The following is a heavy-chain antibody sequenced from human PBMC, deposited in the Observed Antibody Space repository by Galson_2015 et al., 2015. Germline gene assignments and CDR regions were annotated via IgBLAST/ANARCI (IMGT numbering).Heavy chain of an antibody. D-gene: IGHD3-16*01. V-gene: IGHV3-74*01. J-gene: IGHJ5*02. Sequence: SLRLSCAASGFTFSSYWMHWVRQAPGKGLVWVSRIKSDGSSTTYADSVKGRFTISRDNAKNTLYLQMNSLRAEDTAVYYCAGDDGGGRWFDPWGQGTLVTVSS. CDR2: IKSDGSST. CDR3: AGDDGGGRWFDP. CDR1: GFTFSSYW.